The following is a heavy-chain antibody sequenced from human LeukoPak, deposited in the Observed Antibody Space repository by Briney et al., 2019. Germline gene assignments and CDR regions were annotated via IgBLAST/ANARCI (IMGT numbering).Heavy chain of an antibody. CDR1: GGSFSGYY. Sequence: SETLSLTCAVYGGSFSGYYWSWIRQPPGKGLEWIGEINHSGSTNYNPSLKSRVTISVDTSKNQFSLKLSSVTAADTAVYYCARCGAGWFDPWGQGTLVTVSS. CDR3: ARCGAGWFDP. D-gene: IGHD6-19*01. J-gene: IGHJ5*02. CDR2: INHSGST. V-gene: IGHV4-34*01.